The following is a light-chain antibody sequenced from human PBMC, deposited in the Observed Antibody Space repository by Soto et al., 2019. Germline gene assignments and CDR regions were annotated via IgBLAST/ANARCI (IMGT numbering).Light chain of an antibody. Sequence: QSVLTQPPSASGTPGQRVTISCSGSSSNIGSEHVNWYQQVPGTAPKLLIYANNQRPPGVPDRLSVSKSGTSASLAIGGLQPADEADDYCAPCDDRRKRRVFGGGTQRTVL. V-gene: IGLV1-44*01. CDR3: APCDDRRKRRV. CDR2: ANN. CDR1: SSNIGSEH. J-gene: IGLJ3*02.